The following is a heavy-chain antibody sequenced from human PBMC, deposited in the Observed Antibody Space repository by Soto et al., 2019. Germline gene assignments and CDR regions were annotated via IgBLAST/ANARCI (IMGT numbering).Heavy chain of an antibody. CDR1: GGSISNSHYY. CDR3: SRLDSSGGWFDP. J-gene: IGHJ5*02. CDR2: IYYGGST. V-gene: IGHV4-39*02. Sequence: QLQLQESGPGLVKPSETLSLSCTVSGGSISNSHYYWGWIRQPPGKGPEWIGRIYYGGSTYYNPFLKSRVTISVDTSKNHFSLKLSSVTAADTAVYYCSRLDSSGGWFDPWGQGTLVTVSS. D-gene: IGHD3-22*01.